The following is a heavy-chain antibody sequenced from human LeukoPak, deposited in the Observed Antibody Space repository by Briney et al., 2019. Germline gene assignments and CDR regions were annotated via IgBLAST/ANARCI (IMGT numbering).Heavy chain of an antibody. Sequence: SETLSLTCTVSGGSISSYYWSWIRQPPGKGLEWIGYIYYSGSTNYNPSLKSRVTISVDTSKNQFSLKLSSVTAADTAVHYCAREELSDGIDYWGQGTLVTVSS. CDR2: IYYSGST. D-gene: IGHD3-16*02. V-gene: IGHV4-59*01. CDR1: GGSISSYY. J-gene: IGHJ4*02. CDR3: AREELSDGIDY.